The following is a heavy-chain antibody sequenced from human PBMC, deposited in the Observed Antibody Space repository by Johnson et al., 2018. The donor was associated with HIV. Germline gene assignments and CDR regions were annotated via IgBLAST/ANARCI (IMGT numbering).Heavy chain of an antibody. CDR2: ISSSGSSV. V-gene: IGHV3-11*01. CDR1: GFTFSAYY. J-gene: IGHJ3*02. Sequence: QVQLVESGGGLVNPEGSLRLSCAASGFTFSAYYMSWIRQAPGKGLECLAYISSSGSSVYYTDSVKGRFTISRDNAKNSLYLQMNSLRAEDAAVYYCARNSWGSASGSRIWGQGTMVTVSS. CDR3: ARNSWGSASGSRI. D-gene: IGHD6-6*01.